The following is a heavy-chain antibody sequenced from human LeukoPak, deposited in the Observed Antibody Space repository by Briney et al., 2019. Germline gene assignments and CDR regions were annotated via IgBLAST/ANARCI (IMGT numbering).Heavy chain of an antibody. CDR2: IIPIFGTA. D-gene: IGHD3-22*01. V-gene: IGHV1-69*13. J-gene: IGHJ3*02. Sequence: SVKVSCKASGYTFTSYYMHWVRQAPGQGLEWMGGIIPIFGTANYAQKFQGRVTITADESTSTAYMELSSLRSEDTAVYYCARVDYYDSAAFDTWGQGTMVTVSS. CDR3: ARVDYYDSAAFDT. CDR1: GYTFTSYY.